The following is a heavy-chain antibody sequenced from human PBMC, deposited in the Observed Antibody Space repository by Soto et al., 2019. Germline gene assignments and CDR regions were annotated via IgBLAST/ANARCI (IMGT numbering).Heavy chain of an antibody. Sequence: PGGSLRLSCAASGFTFSSYEMNWVRQAPGKGLEWVSYISSSGSTIYYADSVKGRFTISRDNAKNSLYLQMNSLRAEDTAVYYCATTGAAALPYWGQGTLVTVSS. CDR2: ISSSGSTI. CDR3: ATTGAAALPY. J-gene: IGHJ4*02. D-gene: IGHD6-13*01. V-gene: IGHV3-48*03. CDR1: GFTFSSYE.